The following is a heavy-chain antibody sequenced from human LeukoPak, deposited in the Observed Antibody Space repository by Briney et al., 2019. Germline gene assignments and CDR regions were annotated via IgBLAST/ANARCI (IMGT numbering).Heavy chain of an antibody. V-gene: IGHV3-66*01. Sequence: PGGSLRLSCAASGFTFSSYSMTWVRQAPGKGLEWVSILYPEGNTYYTDSVKGRFSISRDTSKNMVYLQMFSLRVDDTAVYHCVRGLGWFYYAFDICGQGTPVTVSS. CDR3: VRGLGWFYYAFDI. CDR2: LYPEGNT. D-gene: IGHD3-10*01. J-gene: IGHJ3*02. CDR1: GFTFSSYS.